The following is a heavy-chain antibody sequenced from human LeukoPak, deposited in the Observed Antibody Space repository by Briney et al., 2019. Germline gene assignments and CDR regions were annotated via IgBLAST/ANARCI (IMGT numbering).Heavy chain of an antibody. Sequence: ASVKVSCKASGGTFRSYAISWVRQAPGQGLEWMGGIIPIFGTPNYAQRFQGRVTITADKSTSTAYMELSSLRSEDTAVYYCARDVAAAVDYYYYMDVWGKGTTVTVSS. V-gene: IGHV1-69*06. CDR3: ARDVAAAVDYYYYMDV. CDR1: GGTFRSYA. CDR2: IIPIFGTP. J-gene: IGHJ6*03. D-gene: IGHD6-13*01.